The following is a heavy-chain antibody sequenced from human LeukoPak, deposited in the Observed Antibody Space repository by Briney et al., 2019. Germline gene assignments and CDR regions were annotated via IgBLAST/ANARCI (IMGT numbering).Heavy chain of an antibody. CDR1: GFTFSDYY. Sequence: PGGSLRLSCAASGFTFSDYYMSWIRQAPGKGLEWVSSIGSSSKYIYYADSVKGRFTISRDNTQNSLFLQMNSLRVGDTAVYYCATDRVVGATRGDFDYWGQGTLVTVSS. CDR3: ATDRVVGATRGDFDY. V-gene: IGHV3-11*06. CDR2: IGSSSKYI. D-gene: IGHD1-26*01. J-gene: IGHJ4*02.